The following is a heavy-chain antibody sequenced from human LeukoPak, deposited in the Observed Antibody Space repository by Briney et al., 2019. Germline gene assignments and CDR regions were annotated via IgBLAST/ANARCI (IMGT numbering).Heavy chain of an antibody. CDR1: GYSISSGYY. D-gene: IGHD6-19*01. Sequence: SETLSLTCAVSGYSISSGYYWGWIRPPPGKGLEWIGYFYYSGSTNYNPSLKSRVTMSVDTSKNQFYLKLNSVTAADTAVYYCARDGGSGWYSYWGQGTLVTVSS. J-gene: IGHJ4*02. CDR2: FYYSGST. V-gene: IGHV4-61*01. CDR3: ARDGGSGWYSY.